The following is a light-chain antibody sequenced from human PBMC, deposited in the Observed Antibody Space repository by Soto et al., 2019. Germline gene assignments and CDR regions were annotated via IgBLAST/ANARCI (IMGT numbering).Light chain of an antibody. CDR1: QSVSNN. V-gene: IGKV3-15*01. J-gene: IGKJ1*01. Sequence: IVLTQSPCTLSLSPGERATLSCRASQSVSNNYLAWYQQKPGQAPRLLIYGASTRATGIPARFSGSGSGTEFILTISSLQSEDFAVYYCHEYNTWPWTFGQGTKVDIK. CDR2: GAS. CDR3: HEYNTWPWT.